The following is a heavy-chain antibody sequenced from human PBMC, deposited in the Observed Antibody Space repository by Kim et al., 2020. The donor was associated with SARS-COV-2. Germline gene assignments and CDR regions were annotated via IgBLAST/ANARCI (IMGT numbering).Heavy chain of an antibody. D-gene: IGHD1-26*01. J-gene: IGHJ5*02. Sequence: SETLSLTCTVSGGSISSGGYYWSWIRQHPGKGLEWIGYIYYSGSTYYNPSLKSRVTISVDTSKNQFSLKLSSVTAADTAVYYCARDDVYVGWFDPWGQGTLVTVSS. CDR3: ARDDVYVGWFDP. V-gene: IGHV4-31*03. CDR1: GGSISSGGYY. CDR2: IYYSGST.